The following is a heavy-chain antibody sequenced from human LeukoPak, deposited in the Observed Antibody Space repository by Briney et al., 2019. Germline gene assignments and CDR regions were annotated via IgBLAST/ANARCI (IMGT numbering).Heavy chain of an antibody. CDR1: GFTFSSYG. J-gene: IGHJ4*02. CDR2: IRYDGSNK. V-gene: IGHV3-30*02. D-gene: IGHD3-22*01. CDR3: ARSYYEYYYDSSGYYRPYFDY. Sequence: GGSLRLSCAASGFTFSSYGTHWVRQAPGKGLEWVAFIRYDGSNKYYADSVKGRFTISRDNSKNTLYLQMNSLRAEDTAVYYCARSYYEYYYDSSGYYRPYFDYWGQGTLVTVSS.